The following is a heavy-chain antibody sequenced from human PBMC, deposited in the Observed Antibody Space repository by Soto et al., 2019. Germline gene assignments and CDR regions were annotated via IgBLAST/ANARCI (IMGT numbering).Heavy chain of an antibody. D-gene: IGHD2-2*01. CDR3: TRDCSSTSCYVGFL. CDR2: IRSKAYGGTT. CDR1: GFTFGDYA. Sequence: GGSLRLSCTASGFTFGDYAMSWFRQAPGKGLEWVGFIRSKAYGGTTEYAACVKGRFTISRDDSKSMAYLQMNSPKTEDTAVYYCTRDCSSTSCYVGFLWGQGTLVTVSS. J-gene: IGHJ4*02. V-gene: IGHV3-49*03.